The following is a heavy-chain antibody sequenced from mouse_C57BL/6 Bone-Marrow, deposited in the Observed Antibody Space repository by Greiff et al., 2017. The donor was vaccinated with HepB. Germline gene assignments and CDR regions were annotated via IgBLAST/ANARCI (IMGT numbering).Heavy chain of an antibody. CDR3: ARDGYYGYDG. J-gene: IGHJ2*01. Sequence: EVKLEESGPGLVKPSQSLSLTCSVTGYSITSGYYWNWIRQFPGNKLEWMGYISYDGSNNYNPSLKNRISITRDTSKNQFFLKLNSVTTEDTATYYCARDGYYGYDGWGQGTTLTVSS. D-gene: IGHD2-2*01. CDR2: ISYDGSN. CDR1: GYSITSGYY. V-gene: IGHV3-6*01.